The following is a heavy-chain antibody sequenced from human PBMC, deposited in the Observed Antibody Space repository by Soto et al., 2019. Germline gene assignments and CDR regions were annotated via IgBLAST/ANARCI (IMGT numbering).Heavy chain of an antibody. CDR3: ALAVGYEESNWFDP. J-gene: IGHJ5*02. V-gene: IGHV4-30-4*01. Sequence: TSETLSLTCTVSGGPISSGDYYWSWIRQPPGKGLEWIGYIYYSGSTYYNPSLKSRVTISVDTSKNQFSLKLSSVTAADTAVYYCALAVGYEESNWFDPWGQGTLVTVSS. CDR2: IYYSGST. CDR1: GGPISSGDYY. D-gene: IGHD1-1*01.